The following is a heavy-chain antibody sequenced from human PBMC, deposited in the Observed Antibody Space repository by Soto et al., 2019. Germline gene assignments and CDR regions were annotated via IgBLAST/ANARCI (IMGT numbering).Heavy chain of an antibody. Sequence: QVQLVQSGAEVKKPGSSVKVSCKASGGTFSSYSINWVRQAPGQGLEWMGEIIPIFGTANYAQKFQGRVTITGDESTSPAYMELSSLRSEDTAVYYCARDWGRHSGGVDYRGQGTLGTVS. CDR1: GGTFSSYS. CDR2: IIPIFGTA. V-gene: IGHV1-69*01. D-gene: IGHD3-16*01. J-gene: IGHJ4*02. CDR3: ARDWGRHSGGVDY.